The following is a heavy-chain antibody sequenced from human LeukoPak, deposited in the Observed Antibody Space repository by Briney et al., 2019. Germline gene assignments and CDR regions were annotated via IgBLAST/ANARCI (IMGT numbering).Heavy chain of an antibody. D-gene: IGHD6-19*01. CDR2: MNPNSGNT. CDR1: VYPFISYD. Sequence: ASVKVSCKASVYPFISYDINWVRQATGQGLEWMGWMNPNSGNTGYAQRFQGRVTITRNTSISTAYMEVSSLRSEDTAMYFCARGRGYSNGWFEADDYWGQGTLVTVSS. J-gene: IGHJ4*02. CDR3: ARGRGYSNGWFEADDY. V-gene: IGHV1-8*01.